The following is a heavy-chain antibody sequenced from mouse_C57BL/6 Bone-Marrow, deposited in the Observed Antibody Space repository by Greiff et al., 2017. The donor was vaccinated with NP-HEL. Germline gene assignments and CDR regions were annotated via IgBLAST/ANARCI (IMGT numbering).Heavy chain of an antibody. CDR2: IYPRSGNT. V-gene: IGHV1-81*01. J-gene: IGHJ2*01. CDR1: GYTFTSYG. CDR3: ARRKCKFLDY. Sequence: QVQLKQSGAELARPGASVKLSCKASGYTFTSYGISWVKQRTGQGLEWIGEIYPRSGNTYYNEKFKGKATLTADKSSSTAYMELRSLTSEDSAVYFCARRKCKFLDYWGQGTTLTVSS.